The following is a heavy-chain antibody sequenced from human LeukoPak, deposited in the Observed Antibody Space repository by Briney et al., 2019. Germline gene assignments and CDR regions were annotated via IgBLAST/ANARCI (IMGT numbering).Heavy chain of an antibody. Sequence: GGSLRLSCAASGFTFSSYWMHWVRQAPGKGLVWVSRINTDGSSTSYADSVKGRFTISRDNAKNSLYLQMNSLRPEDTALYYCAKDMGLRYYYAMDVWGQGTTVTVSS. CDR1: GFTFSSYW. CDR3: AKDMGLRYYYAMDV. D-gene: IGHD3-10*01. J-gene: IGHJ6*02. CDR2: INTDGSST. V-gene: IGHV3-74*01.